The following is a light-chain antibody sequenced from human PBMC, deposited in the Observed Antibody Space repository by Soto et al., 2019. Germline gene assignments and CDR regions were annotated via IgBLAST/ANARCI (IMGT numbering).Light chain of an antibody. Sequence: EIQMTQSPSSLSASVGDRVTITCRASQSISSYLNWYQQKPGKAPKLLIYAASSLQSGVPSRFSGSGSGTGFTLTIRSLQPEGFATYYRQQSYSTPHTCGQGTKVDSK. CDR2: AAS. CDR1: QSISSY. V-gene: IGKV1-39*01. CDR3: QQSYSTPHT. J-gene: IGKJ1*01.